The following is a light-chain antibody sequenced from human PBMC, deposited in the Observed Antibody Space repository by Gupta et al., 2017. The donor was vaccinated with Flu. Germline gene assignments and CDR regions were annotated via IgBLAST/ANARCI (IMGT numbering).Light chain of an antibody. Sequence: SPATLSVSPGERATRSCRDSQSVSSNLEWYQQRPGQAPRLLISDASNRATGIPDRFSGSGYGTDFTLTISSRQNEDVAVYYCQQDDDWNSFGGGTTVGIK. CDR3: QQDDDWNS. V-gene: IGKV3-15*01. CDR2: DAS. J-gene: IGKJ4*01. CDR1: QSVSSN.